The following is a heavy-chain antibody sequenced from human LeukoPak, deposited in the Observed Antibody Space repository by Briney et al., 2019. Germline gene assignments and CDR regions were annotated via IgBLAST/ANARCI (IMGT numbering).Heavy chain of an antibody. CDR3: ARDRVTTSEYYGTDV. J-gene: IGHJ6*02. CDR1: GFTFSSYA. D-gene: IGHD4-17*01. CDR2: ISYDGSNK. V-gene: IGHV3-30-3*01. Sequence: PGGSLRLSCAASGFTFSSYAMHWVRQAPGKGLEWVAVISYDGSNKYYADSVKGRFTISRDNSKNTLYLQMNSLRAEDTAVYYCARDRVTTSEYYGTDVWGQGTTVTVSS.